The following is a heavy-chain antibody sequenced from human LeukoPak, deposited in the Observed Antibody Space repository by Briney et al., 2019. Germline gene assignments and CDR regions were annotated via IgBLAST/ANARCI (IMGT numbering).Heavy chain of an antibody. CDR3: ARQEAADYDFWSGPDLNWFDP. CDR1: GGSFSGYY. CDR2: INHSGST. V-gene: IGHV4-34*01. D-gene: IGHD3-3*01. Sequence: KPSETLSLTCAGYGGSFSGYYWSWIRQPPGKGLEWIGEINHSGSTNYNPSLKSRVTISVDTSKNQFSLKLSSVTAADTAVYYCARQEAADYDFWSGPDLNWFDPWGQGTLATVSS. J-gene: IGHJ5*02.